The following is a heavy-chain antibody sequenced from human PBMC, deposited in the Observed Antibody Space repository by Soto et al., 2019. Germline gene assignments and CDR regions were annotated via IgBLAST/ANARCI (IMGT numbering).Heavy chain of an antibody. CDR3: AREEGGGYDHRWFDP. CDR2: IYYSGST. V-gene: IGHV4-31*03. CDR1: GGSISSGGYY. Sequence: QVQLQESGPGLVKPSQTLSLTCTVSGGSISSGGYYWSWIRQHPGKGLEWIGYIYYSGSTYYNPSLKSRVTXSXXXSXXKFSLKLSSVTAADTAVYYCAREEGGGYDHRWFDPWGQGTLVTVSS. J-gene: IGHJ5*02. D-gene: IGHD5-12*01.